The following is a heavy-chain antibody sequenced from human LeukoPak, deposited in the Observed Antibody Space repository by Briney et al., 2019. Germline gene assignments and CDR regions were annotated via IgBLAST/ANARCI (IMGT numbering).Heavy chain of an antibody. J-gene: IGHJ4*02. CDR1: GFSFRSYA. CDR2: ISGSGTNT. V-gene: IGHV3-23*01. CDR3: AKDSSGWYYFDY. Sequence: GGSLRLSCAASGFSFRSYAMSWVRQAPGKGLEWVSAISGSGTNTYYADSVKGRFTISRDNSKNTAYMQMNSLRAEDTAVYYCAKDSSGWYYFDYWGQGTLVTVSS. D-gene: IGHD6-19*01.